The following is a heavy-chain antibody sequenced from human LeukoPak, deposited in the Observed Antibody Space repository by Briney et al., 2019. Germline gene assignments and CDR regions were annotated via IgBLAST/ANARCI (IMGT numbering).Heavy chain of an antibody. Sequence: GSLRLSCAASGFTFSSYAMHWVRQAPGKGLEWVAVISYDGSNKYYADSVKGRFTISRDNSKNTLYLQMNSLRAEDTAVYYCARGGHIVVVTAIYGDAFDIWGQGTMVTVSS. CDR3: ARGGHIVVVTAIYGDAFDI. D-gene: IGHD2-21*02. V-gene: IGHV3-30-3*01. J-gene: IGHJ3*02. CDR2: ISYDGSNK. CDR1: GFTFSSYA.